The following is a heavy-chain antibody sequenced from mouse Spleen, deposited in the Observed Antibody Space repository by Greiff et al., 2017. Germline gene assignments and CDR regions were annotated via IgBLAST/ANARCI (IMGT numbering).Heavy chain of an antibody. Sequence: QVQLQQPGAELVKPGASVKLSCKASGYTFTSYWMHWVKQRPGQGLEWIGMIHPNSGSTNYNEKFKSKATLTVDKSSSTAYMQLSSLTSEDSSVYYCARNDYRAAWFAYWGQGTLVTVSA. V-gene: IGHV1-64*01. D-gene: IGHD2-4*01. J-gene: IGHJ3*01. CDR2: IHPNSGST. CDR1: GYTFTSYW. CDR3: ARNDYRAAWFAY.